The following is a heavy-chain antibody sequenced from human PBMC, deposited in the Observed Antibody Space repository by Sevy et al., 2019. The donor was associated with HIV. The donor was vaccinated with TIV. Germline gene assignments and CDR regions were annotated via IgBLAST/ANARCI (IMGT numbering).Heavy chain of an antibody. V-gene: IGHV3-23*01. Sequence: GGSLRLSCAASGFTFSSYAMSWVRQAPGKGLEWVSAISGRGGSTYYADSVKGRFTISRDKSKNTLYLQMNGLGAEDTAVYYCASLGATFFFRVWGQGTLVTVSS. CDR2: ISGRGGST. J-gene: IGHJ4*02. D-gene: IGHD1-26*01. CDR3: ASLGATFFFRV. CDR1: GFTFSSYA.